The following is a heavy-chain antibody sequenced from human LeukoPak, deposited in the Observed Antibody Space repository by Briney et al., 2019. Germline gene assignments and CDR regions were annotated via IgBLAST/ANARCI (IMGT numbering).Heavy chain of an antibody. CDR3: ARGEYSGSPSPFDY. CDR1: GGTFSSYA. Sequence: SVEVSCKASGGTFSSYAISWVRQAPGQGLEWMGGIIPIFGTANYAQKFQGRVTITADESTSTAYMELSSLRSEDTAVYYCARGEYSGSPSPFDYWGQGTLVTVSS. V-gene: IGHV1-69*01. D-gene: IGHD1-26*01. CDR2: IIPIFGTA. J-gene: IGHJ4*02.